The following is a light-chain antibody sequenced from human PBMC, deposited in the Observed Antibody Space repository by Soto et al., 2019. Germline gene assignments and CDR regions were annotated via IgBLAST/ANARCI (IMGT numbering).Light chain of an antibody. J-gene: IGKJ4*01. CDR3: QQYGSSLN. Sequence: EIVLTQSPGTLSLSPGERATLSCRASQSVSSSYLAWYQQKPGQAPRLLIYGASTRATGIPARFSGSGSGTDFTLTISRLEPEDFAVYYCQQYGSSLNFGGGTKVDIK. CDR2: GAS. V-gene: IGKV3-20*01. CDR1: QSVSSSY.